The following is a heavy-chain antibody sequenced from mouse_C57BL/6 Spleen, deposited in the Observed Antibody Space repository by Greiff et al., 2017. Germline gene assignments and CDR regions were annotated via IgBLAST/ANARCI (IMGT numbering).Heavy chain of an antibody. D-gene: IGHD1-1*01. Sequence: VQLQQPGAELVMPGASVKLSCKASGYTFTSYWMHWVKQRPGQGLEWIGEIDPSDSYTNYNQKFKGKSTLTVDKSSSTAYMQLSSLTSEDSAVYYGARGEVIYAMDYWGQGTSVTVSS. CDR3: ARGEVIYAMDY. CDR2: IDPSDSYT. CDR1: GYTFTSYW. V-gene: IGHV1-69*01. J-gene: IGHJ4*01.